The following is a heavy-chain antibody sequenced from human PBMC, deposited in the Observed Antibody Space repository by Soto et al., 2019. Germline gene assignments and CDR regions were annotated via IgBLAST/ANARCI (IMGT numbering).Heavy chain of an antibody. CDR2: IKSKTDGGTT. CDR1: GFTFSNAW. D-gene: IGHD2-2*01. Sequence: EVQLVESGGGLVKPGGSLRLSWAASGFTFSNAWMSWVRQAPGKGLEWVGRIKSKTDGGTTDYAAPVKGRFTISRDDSKNTLYLQMNSLKTEDTAVYYCTTDLDCSSTSCFILDWFDPWGQGTLVTVSS. V-gene: IGHV3-15*01. J-gene: IGHJ5*02. CDR3: TTDLDCSSTSCFILDWFDP.